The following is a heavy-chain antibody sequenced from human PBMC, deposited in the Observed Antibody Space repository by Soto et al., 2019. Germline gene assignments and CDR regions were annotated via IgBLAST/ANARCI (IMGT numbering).Heavy chain of an antibody. CDR3: ARAYSDAFDI. CDR1: GFTFSEYY. Sequence: GTLRLSCAASGFTFSEYYMTWIRQAPGKGLEWVSYISSSGTGIYYPDSVKGRFTIPRDNAKNTLYLQMSSPRAEDTAVYYCARAYSDAFDIWGRGTMVTVSS. D-gene: IGHD2-15*01. CDR2: ISSSGTGI. V-gene: IGHV3-11*01. J-gene: IGHJ3*02.